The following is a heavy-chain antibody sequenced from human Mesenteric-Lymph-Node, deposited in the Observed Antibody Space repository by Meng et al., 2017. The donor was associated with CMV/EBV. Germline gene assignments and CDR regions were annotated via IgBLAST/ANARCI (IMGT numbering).Heavy chain of an antibody. CDR1: GFGAYG. CDR2: IRFDGNK. D-gene: IGHD2-2*02. J-gene: IGHJ3*01. V-gene: IGHV3-30*02. CDR3: AKDGGLPADIVFAFDL. Sequence: GGSLRLSCAASGFGAYGMHWVRQAPGKGLEWVAFIRFDGNKFYLASVKGRFTISRDSSKNTVFLQMDSLRVEDTALYYCAKDGGLPADIVFAFDLWGQGTMVTVSS.